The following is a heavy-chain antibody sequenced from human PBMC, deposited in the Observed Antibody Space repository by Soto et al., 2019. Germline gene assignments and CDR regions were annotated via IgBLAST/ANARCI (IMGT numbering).Heavy chain of an antibody. D-gene: IGHD6-13*01. V-gene: IGHV3-11*01. Sequence: GGSLRLSCAASGFTFSDYYMSWIRQAPGKGLEWVSYISSSGSTIYYADSVKGRFTISRDNAKNSLYLQMNSLRAEGTAVYYCAGTGYSSSWYPSNWFDPWGQGTLVTVSS. CDR2: ISSSGSTI. J-gene: IGHJ5*02. CDR1: GFTFSDYY. CDR3: AGTGYSSSWYPSNWFDP.